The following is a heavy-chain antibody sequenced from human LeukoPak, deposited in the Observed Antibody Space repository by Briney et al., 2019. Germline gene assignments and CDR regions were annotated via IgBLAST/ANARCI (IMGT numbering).Heavy chain of an antibody. CDR1: GYTFTRYD. CDR3: GRPLQRGSWTQRALDY. Sequence: GASVKVSCKASGYTFTRYDISWVRQAAGQGLEWMGWMNPNSGNAGYAQRFQGRVTMTRNNSISTAYMKLTSLRSEDTAVYYCGRPLQRGSWTQRALDYWGQGTLVTVSS. D-gene: IGHD3-10*01. J-gene: IGHJ4*02. CDR2: MNPNSGNA. V-gene: IGHV1-8*01.